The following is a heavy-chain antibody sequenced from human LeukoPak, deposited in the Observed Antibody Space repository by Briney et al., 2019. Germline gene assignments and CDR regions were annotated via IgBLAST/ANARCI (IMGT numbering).Heavy chain of an antibody. CDR3: ARGPTYYDILTGYTI. Sequence: GGSLRLSCAASGFTFSNYSIHWVRQAPGKGLEWVAVISYDGSNKYYADSVKGRFTISRDNSKNTLYLQMNSLRTEDTAVYYCARGPTYYDILTGYTIWGQRTLVTVSS. CDR1: GFTFSNYS. J-gene: IGHJ4*02. V-gene: IGHV3-30-3*01. CDR2: ISYDGSNK. D-gene: IGHD3-9*01.